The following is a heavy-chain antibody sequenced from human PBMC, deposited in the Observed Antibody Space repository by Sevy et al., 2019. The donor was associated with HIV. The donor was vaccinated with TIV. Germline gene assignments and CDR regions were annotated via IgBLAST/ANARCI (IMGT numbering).Heavy chain of an antibody. CDR3: AREGIVVVPAATSYGMDV. Sequence: GGSLRLSCAASGFTFSSYSMNWVRQAPGKGLEWVSSISSSSSYIYYADSVKGRFTISRDNAKNSLYLQMNSLRAEDTAVYYCAREGIVVVPAATSYGMDVWGQGTTVTVSS. J-gene: IGHJ6*02. CDR1: GFTFSSYS. D-gene: IGHD2-2*01. V-gene: IGHV3-21*01. CDR2: ISSSSSYI.